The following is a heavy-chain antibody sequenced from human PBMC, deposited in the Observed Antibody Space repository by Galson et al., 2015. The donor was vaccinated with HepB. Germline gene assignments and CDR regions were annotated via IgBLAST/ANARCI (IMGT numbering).Heavy chain of an antibody. CDR1: GFTFSSYT. D-gene: IGHD7-27*01. CDR3: AKDIIPTAGERRGYFDH. V-gene: IGHV3-48*01. J-gene: IGHJ4*02. CDR2: ISTDSSTI. Sequence: SLRLSCAASGFTFSSYTMNWVRQAPGKGLEWLSYISTDSSTIYYADSVKGRFTISRDNSKNTLYLHMNSLRVEDTAVCYCAKDIIPTAGERRGYFDHWGQGALVTVSS.